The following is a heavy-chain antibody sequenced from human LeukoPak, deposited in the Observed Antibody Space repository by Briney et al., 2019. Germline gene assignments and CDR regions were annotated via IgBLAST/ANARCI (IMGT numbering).Heavy chain of an antibody. D-gene: IGHD6-13*01. CDR3: ARDSSSWMYLDY. V-gene: IGHV4-59*01. J-gene: IGHJ4*02. Sequence: PSETLSLTCTVSGGSISSYYWSWIRQPPGKGLEWIGYIYYTGNTNYNPSLKSRVTISIDTAKNQFSLKLNSVTAADTAVYYCARDSSSWMYLDYWGQGSLVTVSS. CDR2: IYYTGNT. CDR1: GGSISSYY.